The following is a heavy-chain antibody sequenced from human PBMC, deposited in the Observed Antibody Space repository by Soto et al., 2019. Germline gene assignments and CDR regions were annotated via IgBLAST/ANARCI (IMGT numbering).Heavy chain of an antibody. J-gene: IGHJ4*02. D-gene: IGHD6-13*01. Sequence: EVQLLESGGGLVQPGGSMRLSCAASGFTFSTYTMTWLRQAPGKGLEWVSSISGSGDHTYYADSVKGRLIVSRDNSKNTLYLQMNNLRAEDMALYYCAKDGTYSSSWPYYFDHWGQGTLVTVSS. CDR1: GFTFSTYT. V-gene: IGHV3-23*01. CDR2: ISGSGDHT. CDR3: AKDGTYSSSWPYYFDH.